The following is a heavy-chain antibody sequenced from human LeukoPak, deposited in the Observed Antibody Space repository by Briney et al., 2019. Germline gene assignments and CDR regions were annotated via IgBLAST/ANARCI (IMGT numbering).Heavy chain of an antibody. V-gene: IGHV4-31*03. J-gene: IGHJ3*02. Sequence: SETLSLTCTVSGDSISSGGYYWSWIRQHLGKGLEWIGYIYYTGSTYYNPSLKSRVIISVDTSKNQFSLKLNSVTAADTSLYYCARDSPRYDSGSTWSFDIWGHGTMVTVSS. D-gene: IGHD3-10*01. CDR1: GDSISSGGYY. CDR3: ARDSPRYDSGSTWSFDI. CDR2: IYYTGST.